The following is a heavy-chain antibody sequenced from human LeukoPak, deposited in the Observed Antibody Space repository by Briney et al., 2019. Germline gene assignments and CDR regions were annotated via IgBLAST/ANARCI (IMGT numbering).Heavy chain of an antibody. Sequence: GASVKVSCKASGGTFSSYAISWVRQAPGQGLEWMGGIIPIFGTANYAQKFQGRVTMTEDTSTDTAYMELSSLRSEDTAVYYCATADGVRGVIPEFFDYWGQGTLVTVSS. CDR3: ATADGVRGVIPEFFDY. V-gene: IGHV1-69*06. D-gene: IGHD3-10*01. J-gene: IGHJ4*02. CDR2: IIPIFGTA. CDR1: GGTFSSYA.